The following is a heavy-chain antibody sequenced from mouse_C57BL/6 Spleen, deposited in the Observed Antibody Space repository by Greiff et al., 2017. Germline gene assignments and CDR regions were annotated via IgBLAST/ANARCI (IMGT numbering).Heavy chain of an antibody. J-gene: IGHJ2*01. CDR1: GYSFTSYY. CDR3: ARMNSNYYFDY. Sequence: VQLQQSGPELVKPGASVKISCKASGYSFTSYYIHWVKQRPGQGIEWIGWIYPGSGNTKYNEKFKGKATLTADTSSSTAYMQLSSLTSEDSAVYYCARMNSNYYFDYWGQGTTLTVSS. V-gene: IGHV1-66*01. CDR2: IYPGSGNT. D-gene: IGHD2-5*01.